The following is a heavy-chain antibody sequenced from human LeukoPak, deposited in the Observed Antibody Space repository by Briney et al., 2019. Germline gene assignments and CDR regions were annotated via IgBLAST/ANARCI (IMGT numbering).Heavy chain of an antibody. CDR1: GYTFTSYY. D-gene: IGHD3-10*02. J-gene: IGHJ6*02. Sequence: GASVKVSCKASGYTFTSYYMHWVRQAPGQGLEWMGWMNPNSGSTGYAQKFQGRVSMTRDTSISTAYMELSSLRSEDTAVYYCARGPVEAVFGVSTEDWGQGTTVTVSS. CDR2: MNPNSGST. CDR3: ARGPVEAVFGVSTED. V-gene: IGHV1-8*02.